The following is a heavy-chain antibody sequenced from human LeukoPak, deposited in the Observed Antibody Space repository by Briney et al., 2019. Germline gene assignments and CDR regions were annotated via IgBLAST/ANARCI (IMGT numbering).Heavy chain of an antibody. CDR3: ARASTHRYNWKSGQLDDAFDI. Sequence: ASVKVSCKASGYSFTSHYMHWVRQAPGQGLEWMGLINPSGSSTLYAQKFQGRVTMTRDMSTTTDYMELSSLRSEDTAVYYCARASTHRYNWKSGQLDDAFDIWGQGTMVTVSS. V-gene: IGHV1-46*01. CDR2: INPSGSST. CDR1: GYSFTSHY. D-gene: IGHD1-20*01. J-gene: IGHJ3*02.